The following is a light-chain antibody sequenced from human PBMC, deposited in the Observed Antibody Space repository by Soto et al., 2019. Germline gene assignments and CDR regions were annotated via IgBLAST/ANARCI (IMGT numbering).Light chain of an antibody. J-gene: IGKJ2*01. CDR2: GAS. V-gene: IGKV3-20*01. CDR1: QSIRNSY. CDR3: QHYGSSPYT. Sequence: EILLTQSPGTLSLSPGERATLSCRASQSIRNSYLAWYQQKPGQPPRLLIYGASGRATGIPDRFSGSGSGTDFTLTISRLEPEDFAVYYCQHYGSSPYTFGQGTKLEI.